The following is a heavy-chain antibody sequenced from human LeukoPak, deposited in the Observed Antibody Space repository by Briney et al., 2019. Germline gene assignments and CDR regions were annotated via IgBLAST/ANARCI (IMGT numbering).Heavy chain of an antibody. CDR2: TSGSGGST. V-gene: IGHV3-23*01. CDR3: AKADSGYDVLPGYYPLDY. Sequence: GGSLTLSCAAYAFTVSSYAMSWVRQAPGKGLKLFLATSGSGGSTYYADTVYGRYTISRDNSKNTLYLQMKSLRAEDTAVYYCAKADSGYDVLPGYYPLDYWGQGRLVPVSS. D-gene: IGHD3-9*01. J-gene: IGHJ4*02. CDR1: AFTVSSYA.